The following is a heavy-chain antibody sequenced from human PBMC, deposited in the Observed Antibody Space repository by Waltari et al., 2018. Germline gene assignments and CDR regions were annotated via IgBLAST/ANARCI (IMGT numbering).Heavy chain of an antibody. V-gene: IGHV3-53*02. CDR1: GFSVSNNY. CDR2: IYSGGNT. Sequence: EVQLVETGGGLIQPGGSLRLSCAASGFSVSNNYMTWVRQAPGKGLEGVSIIYSGGNTYSTDSVQGRFTISRDISKNTLYLQMNSLRAEDTAVYYCARAWGYGLGYYWLDPWGQGTLVTVSS. CDR3: ARAWGYGLGYYWLDP. D-gene: IGHD3-10*01. J-gene: IGHJ5*02.